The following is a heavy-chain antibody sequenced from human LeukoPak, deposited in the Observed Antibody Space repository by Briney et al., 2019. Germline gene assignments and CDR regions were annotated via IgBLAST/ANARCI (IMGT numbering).Heavy chain of an antibody. Sequence: PGGSLRLPCAASGFTFSSYWMSWVRQAPGKGLEWVANIKRDGSEKYYVDSVKGRFTITRDNAKNSLYLQINSVRAEDTAVYFCARAGYSSGWSNYFYYMDAWGTGTTVTVSS. J-gene: IGHJ6*03. CDR3: ARAGYSSGWSNYFYYMDA. CDR1: GFTFSSYW. CDR2: IKRDGSEK. D-gene: IGHD6-19*01. V-gene: IGHV3-7*01.